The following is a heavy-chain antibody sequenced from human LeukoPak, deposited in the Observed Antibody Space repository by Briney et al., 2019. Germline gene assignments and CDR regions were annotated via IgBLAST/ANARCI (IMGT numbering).Heavy chain of an antibody. J-gene: IGHJ6*04. D-gene: IGHD2-15*01. CDR1: GFTFSSYA. CDR2: ISYDGSNK. CDR3: ARGFYCSGGSCYSYFDYYYYYGMDV. V-gene: IGHV3-30*04. Sequence: GGSLRLSCAASGFTFSSYAMHWVRQAPGKGLEWVAVISYDGSNKYYADSVKGRFTISRDNSKNTLYLQMNSLRAEDTAVYYCARGFYCSGGSCYSYFDYYYYYGMDVWGKGTTVTVSS.